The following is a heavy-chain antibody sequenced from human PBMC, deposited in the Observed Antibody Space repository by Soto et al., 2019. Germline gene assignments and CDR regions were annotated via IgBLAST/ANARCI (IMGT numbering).Heavy chain of an antibody. Sequence: PSETLSLTCAVYGGSFSGYYWSWIRQPPGKGLEWIGEINHSGSTNYNPSLKSRVTISVDTSKNQFSLKLSSVTAADTAVYYCARESYYGSGSYYNVPFSRYYYYMDVWGKGATVTVS. D-gene: IGHD3-10*01. CDR3: ARESYYGSGSYYNVPFSRYYYYMDV. V-gene: IGHV4-34*01. J-gene: IGHJ6*03. CDR2: INHSGST. CDR1: GGSFSGYY.